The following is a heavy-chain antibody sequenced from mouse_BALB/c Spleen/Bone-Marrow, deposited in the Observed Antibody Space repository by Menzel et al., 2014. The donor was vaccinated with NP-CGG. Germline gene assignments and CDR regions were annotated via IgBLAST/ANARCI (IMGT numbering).Heavy chain of an antibody. CDR2: IYPGDGDT. Sequence: VQLQQSGPELVKPGASVRISCKASGYAFSNSWMNWVKRRPGQGLEWIGRIYPGDGDTYYNGKFKGKATLTADKSSSTAYMRLSSLTSVDSAVYFCARSDGYRALDYWGQGTSVTVSS. D-gene: IGHD2-3*01. V-gene: IGHV1-82*01. J-gene: IGHJ4*01. CDR3: ARSDGYRALDY. CDR1: GYAFSNSW.